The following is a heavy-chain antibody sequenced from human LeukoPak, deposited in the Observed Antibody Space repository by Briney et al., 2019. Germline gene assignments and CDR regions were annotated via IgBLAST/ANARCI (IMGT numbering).Heavy chain of an antibody. Sequence: GGSLRLSCAASGFTSSSYGMHWVRQAPGKGLEWVAVIWYDGSNKYYADSVKGRFTISRDNSKNTLYLQMNSLRAEDTAVYYCAKDLGEGAYSYGWDAFDIWGQGTMVTVSS. CDR3: AKDLGEGAYSYGWDAFDI. J-gene: IGHJ3*02. CDR1: GFTSSSYG. V-gene: IGHV3-33*06. CDR2: IWYDGSNK. D-gene: IGHD5-18*01.